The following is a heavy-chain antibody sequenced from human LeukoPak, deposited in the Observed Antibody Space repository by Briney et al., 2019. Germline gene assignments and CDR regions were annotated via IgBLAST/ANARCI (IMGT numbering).Heavy chain of an antibody. CDR1: GYTFTSYG. Sequence: ASVKVSCKASGYTFTSYGISWVRQAPGQVLEWMGWISAYNGNTNYAQKLQGRVTMTTDTSTSTAYMELRSLRSDDTAVYYCARDLWVPAAPHYFDYWGQGTLVTVSS. CDR2: ISAYNGNT. J-gene: IGHJ4*02. CDR3: ARDLWVPAAPHYFDY. V-gene: IGHV1-18*04. D-gene: IGHD2-2*01.